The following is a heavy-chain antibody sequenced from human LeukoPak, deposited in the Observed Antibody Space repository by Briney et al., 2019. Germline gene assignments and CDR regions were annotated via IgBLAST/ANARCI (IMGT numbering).Heavy chain of an antibody. V-gene: IGHV3-30*04. CDR3: ARDRGYSYGYSWFDP. Sequence: GGSLRLSCAASGFTFSSYAMHWVRQAPGKGLEWVAVISYDGSNKYYADSVKGRFTISRDNSKNTLYLQMNSLRAEDTAVYYCARDRGYSYGYSWFDPWGQGTLVTVSS. CDR2: ISYDGSNK. D-gene: IGHD5-18*01. J-gene: IGHJ5*02. CDR1: GFTFSSYA.